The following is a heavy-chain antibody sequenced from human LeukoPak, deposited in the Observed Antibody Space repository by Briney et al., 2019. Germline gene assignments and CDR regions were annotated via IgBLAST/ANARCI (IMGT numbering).Heavy chain of an antibody. J-gene: IGHJ4*02. CDR1: GGYISSYY. Sequence: SETLSLTCIVSGGYISSYYWSWIRQPAGKGLEWIGRIYSSGSTKYNPLFKSRVTMSVDTSKNQFSLKLSSVTAADTAVYYCARGRIAVANKYYFDYWGQGTLVTVSS. CDR2: IYSSGST. CDR3: ARGRIAVANKYYFDY. D-gene: IGHD6-19*01. V-gene: IGHV4-4*07.